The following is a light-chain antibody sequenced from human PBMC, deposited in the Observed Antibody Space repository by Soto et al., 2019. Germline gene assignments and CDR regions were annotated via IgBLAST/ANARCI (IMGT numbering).Light chain of an antibody. V-gene: IGLV1-40*01. CDR3: SSHNPIGTLQI. Sequence: QSVLTQPPSVSGAPGQRVTISCTGSSSNIGAGYDVHWYQQVPGTAPRLLIYGSTNRPSGVPDRFSGSKSGTSASLAIIGLQADDEANYYCSSHNPIGTLQIFGPGTKLTVL. J-gene: IGLJ1*01. CDR1: SSNIGAGYD. CDR2: GST.